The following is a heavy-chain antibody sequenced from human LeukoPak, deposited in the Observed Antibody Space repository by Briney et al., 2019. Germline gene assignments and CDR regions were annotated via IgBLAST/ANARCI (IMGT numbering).Heavy chain of an antibody. CDR3: ARRSSAWNAFDI. J-gene: IGHJ3*02. CDR2: MFYTGST. Sequence: PSETLSLTCTVSGGSISSSGYYWGWIRQPPGKGLEWIGSMFYTGSTYYSPSLKSRVTLSADMSQNHFSLKVTPVTAADTAVYYCARRSSAWNAFDIWGRGTMVTVSS. V-gene: IGHV4-39*02. CDR1: GGSISSSGYY. D-gene: IGHD6-19*01.